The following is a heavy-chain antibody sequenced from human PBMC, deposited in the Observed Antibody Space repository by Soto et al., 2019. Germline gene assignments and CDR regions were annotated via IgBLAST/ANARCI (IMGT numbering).Heavy chain of an antibody. V-gene: IGHV3-23*01. CDR1: GFTFINYG. CDR3: ARERITMITVVMTD. CDR2: ISYSESRT. Sequence: WGSLRPSCEASGFTFINYGIAFFRHTPGKWLEWVSAISYSESRTYHADSVKGRFTISRDNSKNMLYLQMNNLRAEDTAVYYCARERITMITVVMTDWGQGTMVTVSS. J-gene: IGHJ4*03. D-gene: IGHD3-22*01.